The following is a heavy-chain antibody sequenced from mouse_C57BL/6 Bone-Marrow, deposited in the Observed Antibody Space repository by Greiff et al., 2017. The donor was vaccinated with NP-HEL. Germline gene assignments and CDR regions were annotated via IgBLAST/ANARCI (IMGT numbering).Heavy chain of an antibody. Sequence: DVKLVESGPGLVKPSPSLSLTCSVTGYSITSGYYWNWIRQLPGNKLEWMGYISYNGSNNYNPSLKNRISITRDTSKNQFFLKLNSVTTEDTATYYCANYYGSRLRGFAYWGQGTLVTVSA. CDR2: ISYNGSN. V-gene: IGHV3-6*01. J-gene: IGHJ3*01. CDR3: ANYYGSRLRGFAY. D-gene: IGHD1-1*01. CDR1: GYSITSGYY.